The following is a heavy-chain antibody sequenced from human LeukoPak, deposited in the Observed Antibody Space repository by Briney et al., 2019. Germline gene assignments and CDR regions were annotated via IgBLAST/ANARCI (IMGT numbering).Heavy chain of an antibody. Sequence: SVTVSCKASGGIFSSYAISWVRQAPGQELEWMGGIIPIFGTANYAQKFQGRVTITTDESTSTAYMELSSLRSEDTAVYYCARSPPHGYYVYYMDVWGKGTTVTVSS. J-gene: IGHJ6*03. V-gene: IGHV1-69*05. CDR1: GGIFSSYA. CDR2: IIPIFGTA. CDR3: ARSPPHGYYVYYMDV. D-gene: IGHD3-3*01.